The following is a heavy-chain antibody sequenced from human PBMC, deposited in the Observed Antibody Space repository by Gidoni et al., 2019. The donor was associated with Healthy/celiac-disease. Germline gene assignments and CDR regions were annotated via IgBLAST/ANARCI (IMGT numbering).Heavy chain of an antibody. V-gene: IGHV3-9*01. CDR2: ISWNSGSI. CDR3: AKSTNYQLPPDGWFDP. D-gene: IGHD2-2*01. CDR1: GFTFDDYA. Sequence: EVQLVESGGGLVQPGRSLRRSCAASGFTFDDYAMHWVRQAPGKGLEWVSGISWNSGSIGYADSVKGRFTISRDNAKNSLYLQMNSLRAEDTALYYCAKSTNYQLPPDGWFDPWGQGTLVTVSS. J-gene: IGHJ5*02.